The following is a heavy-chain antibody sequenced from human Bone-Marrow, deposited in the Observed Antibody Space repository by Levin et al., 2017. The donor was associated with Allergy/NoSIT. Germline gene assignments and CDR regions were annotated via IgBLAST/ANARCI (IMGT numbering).Heavy chain of an antibody. CDR2: INTNTGNP. V-gene: IGHV7-4-1*02. CDR1: GYTFTSYA. D-gene: IGHD7-27*01. J-gene: IGHJ3*02. Sequence: ASVKVSCKASGYTFTSYAMNWVRQAPGQGLEWMGWINTNTGNPTYAQGFTGRFVFSLDTSVSTAYLQISSLKAEDTAVYYCARERWAGGRMGNAFDIWGQGTMVTVSS. CDR3: ARERWAGGRMGNAFDI.